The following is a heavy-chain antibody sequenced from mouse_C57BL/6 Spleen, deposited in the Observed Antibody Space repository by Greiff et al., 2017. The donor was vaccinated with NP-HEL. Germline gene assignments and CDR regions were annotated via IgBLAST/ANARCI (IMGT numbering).Heavy chain of an antibody. J-gene: IGHJ4*01. CDR2: ISYSGST. V-gene: IGHV3-1*01. D-gene: IGHD2-10*02. Sequence: EVKLVESGPGMVKPSQSLSLTCTVTGYSITSGYDWHWIRHFPGNKLEWMGYISYSGSTNYNPSLKSRISITHDTSKNHFFLKLNSVTTEDTATYYCARSYGHYAMDYWGQGTSVTVSS. CDR1: GYSITSGYD. CDR3: ARSYGHYAMDY.